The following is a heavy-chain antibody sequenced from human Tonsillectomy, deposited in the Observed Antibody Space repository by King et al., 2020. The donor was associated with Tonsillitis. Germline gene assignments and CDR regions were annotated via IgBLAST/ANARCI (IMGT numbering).Heavy chain of an antibody. CDR3: AKTNSGWSHFDS. Sequence: QLVQSGGGVVQPGGSLKLSCAASGFTFRSHNFLWVRQTPGRGLEWVAFIAYDGNNKYYADSVRGRFTISRDNSKDTLFLQMNGLRREDTAIYYCAKTNSGWSHFDSWGQGTLVTVSS. CDR2: IAYDGNNK. CDR1: GFTFRSHN. J-gene: IGHJ4*02. V-gene: IGHV3-30*02. D-gene: IGHD6-19*01.